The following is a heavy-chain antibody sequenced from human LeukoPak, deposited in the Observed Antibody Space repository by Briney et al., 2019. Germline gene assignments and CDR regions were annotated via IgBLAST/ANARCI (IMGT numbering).Heavy chain of an antibody. CDR3: ARVHRHTVTTDYYYYMDV. CDR2: INHSGST. J-gene: IGHJ6*03. CDR1: GGSFSGYC. Sequence: PSETLSLTCAVYGGSFSGYCWSWIRQPPGKGLEWIGEINHSGSTNYNPSLKSRVTISVDTSKNQFSLKLSSVTAADTAVYYCARVHRHTVTTDYYYYMDVWGKGTTVTVSS. V-gene: IGHV4-34*01. D-gene: IGHD4-17*01.